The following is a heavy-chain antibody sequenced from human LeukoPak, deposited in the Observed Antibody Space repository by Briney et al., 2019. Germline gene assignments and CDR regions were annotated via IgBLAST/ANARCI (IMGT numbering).Heavy chain of an antibody. V-gene: IGHV3-48*03. J-gene: IGHJ3*02. CDR2: ISDSGNTI. CDR1: GFTFSSYE. D-gene: IGHD3-10*01. CDR3: AVAGSGTFDI. Sequence: GGSLRLSCAASGFTFSSYEMNWVRQAPGKGLEWVSYISDSGNTIYYADSVKGRFTISRDNSRNTLSLQMNSLRVEDTAVYYCAVAGSGTFDIWGQGTVVIVSS.